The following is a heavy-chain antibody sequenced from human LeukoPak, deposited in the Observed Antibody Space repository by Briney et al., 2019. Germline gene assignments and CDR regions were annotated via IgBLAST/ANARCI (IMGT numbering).Heavy chain of an antibody. CDR2: IWYDGSNK. CDR1: GFTFSSYG. V-gene: IGHV3-33*01. Sequence: GGSLRLSCAASGFTFSSYGMHWVRQAPGKGLEWVAVIWYDGSNKYYADSVKGRFTISRDNSKNTLYLQMNSLRAEDTAVYYCARDWIYGSGSYHRLTGSFDYWGQGTLVTVSS. J-gene: IGHJ4*02. D-gene: IGHD3-10*01. CDR3: ARDWIYGSGSYHRLTGSFDY.